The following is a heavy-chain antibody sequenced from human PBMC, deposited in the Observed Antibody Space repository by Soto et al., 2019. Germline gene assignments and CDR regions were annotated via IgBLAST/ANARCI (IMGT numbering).Heavy chain of an antibody. CDR3: ERGKRRYSSSWYHYYYGMDV. CDR2: ISAYNGNT. Sequence: ASVKVSCKASGYTFTSYGISWVRQAPGQGLEWMGWISAYNGNTNYAQKLQGRVTMTTDTYTSTAYMELRSLRSDDTAVYYCERGKRRYSSSWYHYYYGMDVWGQ. V-gene: IGHV1-18*04. CDR1: GYTFTSYG. D-gene: IGHD6-13*01. J-gene: IGHJ6*02.